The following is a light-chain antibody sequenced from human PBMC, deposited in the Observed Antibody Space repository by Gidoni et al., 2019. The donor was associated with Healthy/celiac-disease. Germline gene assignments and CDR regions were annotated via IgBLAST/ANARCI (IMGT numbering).Light chain of an antibody. CDR1: QSVSSY. Sequence: DIVLTQSPATLSLSPGERATLSCRASQSVSSYLAWYQQKPGQAPRLLIYDASNRATGIPARFSGSGSGTDFTLTISSLEPEDFAVYYCQQRSNGGTFXQXTKVXIK. CDR3: QQRSNGGT. J-gene: IGKJ1*01. V-gene: IGKV3-11*01. CDR2: DAS.